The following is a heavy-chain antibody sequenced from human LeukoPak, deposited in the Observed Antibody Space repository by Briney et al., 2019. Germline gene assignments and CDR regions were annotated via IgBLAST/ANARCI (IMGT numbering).Heavy chain of an antibody. CDR3: ARDFRASIVGAIDFQH. CDR1: GYTFTSYG. D-gene: IGHD1-26*01. Sequence: GASVKVSCKASGYTFTSYGISWVRQAPGQGLEWMGWISAYNGNTNYAQKLQGRVTMTTDTSTSTAYMELRSLRSDDTAVYYCARDFRASIVGAIDFQHWGQGTLVTVSS. V-gene: IGHV1-18*01. CDR2: ISAYNGNT. J-gene: IGHJ1*01.